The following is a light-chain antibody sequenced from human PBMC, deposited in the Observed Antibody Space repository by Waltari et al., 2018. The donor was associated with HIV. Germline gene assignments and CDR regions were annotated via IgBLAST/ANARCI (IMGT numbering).Light chain of an antibody. V-gene: IGLV2-23*02. CDR1: SSDIGTYDL. CDR2: DVT. Sequence: QSALTQPASVSGSPGQSITVSCTGTSSDIGTYDLVSWYQQEPGKAPKLIIHDVTARPSGVSSRVSGSKSGNTAFLTISGLQGEDESLYFCCSFSPNGASWVFGGGTKVTVL. CDR3: CSFSPNGASWV. J-gene: IGLJ3*02.